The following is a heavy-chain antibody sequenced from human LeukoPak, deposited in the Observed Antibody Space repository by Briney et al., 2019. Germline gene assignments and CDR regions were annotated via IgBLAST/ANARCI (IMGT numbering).Heavy chain of an antibody. CDR2: ISYDGHNT. CDR1: GITLSNYW. CDR3: ARGGSYLSAFDI. D-gene: IGHD1-26*01. J-gene: IGHJ3*02. Sequence: GGSLRLSCAASGITLSNYWIHWVRQAPGKGLVWVSRISYDGHNTNYADFVKGRFTISRDIAKNTVYLQMNSLRVEDTAVYYCARGGSYLSAFDIWGQGTMVTVSS. V-gene: IGHV3-74*01.